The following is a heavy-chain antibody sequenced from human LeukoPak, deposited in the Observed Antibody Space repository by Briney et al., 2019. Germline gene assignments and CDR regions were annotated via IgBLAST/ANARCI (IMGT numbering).Heavy chain of an antibody. Sequence: SETLSLTCAVSVGSINSYYWGWIRQPPGKGLQWIGDIYYTGKINYNPSLKSRVTITLDTSKAPLSLNLTYVLAADTAIYYCVRRDTGWNYFDYWGQGILVTVSS. CDR1: VGSINSYY. D-gene: IGHD6-19*01. CDR2: IYYTGKI. CDR3: VRRDTGWNYFDY. J-gene: IGHJ4*02. V-gene: IGHV4-59*08.